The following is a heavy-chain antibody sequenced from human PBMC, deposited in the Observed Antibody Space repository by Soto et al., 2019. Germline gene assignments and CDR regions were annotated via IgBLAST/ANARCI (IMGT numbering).Heavy chain of an antibody. CDR2: IIPMFGTA. V-gene: IGHV1-69*01. J-gene: IGHJ6*02. Sequence: QVQLVQSGAEVKQPGSSVKVSCKASGGTFSSYAISGVRQAPGQGLEWMGGIIPMFGTADHTQKFQGRVTITAVESTTTAYMELSSLRSEDTAIYYCARGYSYGNNFYYYYGMEVWGQGTTVTVSS. D-gene: IGHD5-18*01. CDR3: ARGYSYGNNFYYYYGMEV. CDR1: GGTFSSYA.